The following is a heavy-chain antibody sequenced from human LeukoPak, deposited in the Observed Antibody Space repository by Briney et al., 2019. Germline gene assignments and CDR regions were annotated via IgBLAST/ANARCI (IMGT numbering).Heavy chain of an antibody. V-gene: IGHV4-59*01. Sequence: SETLSLTCTVSGGSISSYYWSWIRQPPGKGLEWIGYIYYSGSTNYNPSLKSRVTISVDTSKNRFSLKLSSVTAADTAVYYCARGVGVVAANHYYYYGMDVWGQGTTVTVSS. CDR2: IYYSGST. J-gene: IGHJ6*02. CDR3: ARGVGVVAANHYYYYGMDV. D-gene: IGHD2-15*01. CDR1: GGSISSYY.